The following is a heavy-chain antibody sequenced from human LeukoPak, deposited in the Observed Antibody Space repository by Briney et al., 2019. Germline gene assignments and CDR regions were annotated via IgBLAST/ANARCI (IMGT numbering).Heavy chain of an antibody. CDR3: ARGMDWYSSSWYVRNYYGMDV. CDR2: IYTSGCT. J-gene: IGHJ6*02. V-gene: IGHV4-4*07. CDR1: GGSISSYY. D-gene: IGHD6-13*01. Sequence: PSETLSLTCTVSGGSISSYYWRWIRQPAGKGLEWIGRIYTSGCTNYNPSPKSRVTMSVDTSKNQFSLKMSSVTAADTAVYYCARGMDWYSSSWYVRNYYGMDVWGQGTTVTVSS.